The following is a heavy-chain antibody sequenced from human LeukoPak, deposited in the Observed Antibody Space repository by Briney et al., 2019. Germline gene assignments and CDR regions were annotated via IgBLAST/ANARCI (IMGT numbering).Heavy chain of an antibody. CDR1: GYTFTGYY. J-gene: IGHJ4*02. CDR3: ARKYNYDSSEFDY. D-gene: IGHD3-22*01. Sequence: ASVKVSCKASGYTFTGYYMHWVRQAPGQGLEWMGWINPNSGGTNYAQKFQGRVTMTRDTSISTAYMELSRLRSGDTAVYYCARKYNYDSSEFDYWGQGTLVTVSS. CDR2: INPNSGGT. V-gene: IGHV1-2*02.